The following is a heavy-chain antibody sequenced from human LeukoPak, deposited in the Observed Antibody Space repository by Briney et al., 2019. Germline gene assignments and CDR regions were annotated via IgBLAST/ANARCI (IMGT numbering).Heavy chain of an antibody. CDR2: INPNSGGT. V-gene: IGHV1-2*02. CDR1: GYTFTGYY. D-gene: IGHD1-1*01. CDR3: ARAEDWSDSSFWFDP. Sequence: GASVKVSCKASGYTFTGYYMHWVRQAPGQGLEWMGWINPNSGGTNYAQKFQGRVTMTRDTSISTAYMELSRLRSDDTAVYYCARAEDWSDSSFWFDPWGQGTLVTVSS. J-gene: IGHJ5*02.